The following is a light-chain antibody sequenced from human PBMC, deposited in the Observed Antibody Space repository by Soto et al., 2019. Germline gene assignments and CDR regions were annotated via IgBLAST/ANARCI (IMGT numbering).Light chain of an antibody. CDR1: QSISSW. Sequence: DIQMTQSPSNLSASVGDRVTITCRASQSISSWLAWYQQKPGEAPKLLIYDASTLESGVPSRFSGSGSGTEFTLTISSLQPDDFATFYCQQYNIYSTLGQGTKVDNK. CDR2: DAS. V-gene: IGKV1-5*01. J-gene: IGKJ1*01. CDR3: QQYNIYST.